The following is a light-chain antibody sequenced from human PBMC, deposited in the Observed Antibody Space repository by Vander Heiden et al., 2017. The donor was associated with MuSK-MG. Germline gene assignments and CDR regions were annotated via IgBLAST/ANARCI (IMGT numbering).Light chain of an antibody. V-gene: IGKV1-39*01. CDR3: QPNDRTLPFT. Sequence: DIQMTQSPSSLSASVGDRVTITCRASQSISSYLNWYQQKPGKAPKLLIYAASSLQSGVPSRFSGSGSGTDFTLTISSLQPEDFATYHCQPNDRTLPFTFGHGTKVDIK. CDR1: QSISSY. CDR2: AAS. J-gene: IGKJ3*01.